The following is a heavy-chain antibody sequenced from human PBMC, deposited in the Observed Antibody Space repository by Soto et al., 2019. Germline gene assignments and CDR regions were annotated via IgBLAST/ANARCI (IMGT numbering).Heavy chain of an antibody. V-gene: IGHV4-30-4*01. CDR1: GGSISSGDYY. Sequence: QVQLQESGPGLVKPSQTLSLTCTVSGGSISSGDYYWSWIRQPPGKGLEWIGYIYYSGSTYYNPSLKSRVTIXXAXSXXQFALQLSSVTAADTAVYYCAREVVVTTFPYYFDYWGQGTLVTVSA. CDR3: AREVVVTTFPYYFDY. CDR2: IYYSGST. D-gene: IGHD4-4*01. J-gene: IGHJ4*02.